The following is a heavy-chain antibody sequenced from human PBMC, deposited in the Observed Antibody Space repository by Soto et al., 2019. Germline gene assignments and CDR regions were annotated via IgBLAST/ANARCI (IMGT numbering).Heavy chain of an antibody. J-gene: IGHJ4*02. CDR2: IYWDDDK. CDR1: GFSLSTSGVG. Sequence: SGPTLVKPTQTLTLTCTFSGFSLSTSGVGVGWIRQPPGKALEWLALIYWDDDKRYSPSLKSRLTITKDTSKNQVVLKMTNMDPVDTATYYCAHIMSTLSYGDYGRGGIDYWGQGTLVTVSS. V-gene: IGHV2-5*02. D-gene: IGHD4-17*01. CDR3: AHIMSTLSYGDYGRGGIDY.